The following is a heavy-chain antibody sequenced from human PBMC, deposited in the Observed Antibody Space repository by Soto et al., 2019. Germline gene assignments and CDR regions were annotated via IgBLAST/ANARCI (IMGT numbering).Heavy chain of an antibody. J-gene: IGHJ4*02. V-gene: IGHV4-39*01. Sequence: PSETLSLTCTFSGASISSTSSYWGWVRQPPGKGLEWIGSFFYNKNTYYNPSLKSRVSISVDTSKMQFSLNLTSVTAADTAVYYCARHVEWEIFYYFEHWGQGTPVTVSS. CDR3: ARHVEWEIFYYFEH. CDR1: GASISSTSSY. D-gene: IGHD1-26*01. CDR2: FFYNKNT.